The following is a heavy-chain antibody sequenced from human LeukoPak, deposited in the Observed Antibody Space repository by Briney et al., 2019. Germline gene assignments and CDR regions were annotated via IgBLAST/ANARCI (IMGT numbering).Heavy chain of an antibody. CDR2: IVAGGSNT. D-gene: IGHD2-2*03. J-gene: IGHJ3*01. CDR3: SKRGSALDIV. Sequence: GGSLRLSFVGSGITLSSYAMNWVRQAPGKGLEWVSGIVAGGSNTYYADSVKGRFTMSRDNSKNTLYLQMDSLRAEDTAVYYCSKRGSALDIVWGQGTMVTVSS. V-gene: IGHV3-23*01. CDR1: GITLSSYA.